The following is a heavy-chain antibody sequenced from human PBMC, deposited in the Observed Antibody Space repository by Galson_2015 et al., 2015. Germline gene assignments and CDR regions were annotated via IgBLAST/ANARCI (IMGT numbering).Heavy chain of an antibody. CDR2: IKTRRDTYAT. Sequence: SLRLSCAASGFTFSASVIHWVRQASGKGLEWVGCIKTRRDTYATSYGASVNVRFTITRDESGNTAYLQMSSLKTEDAAVYFCTRWMDGESFPFVSWGQGALFTVSS. CDR1: GFTFSASV. V-gene: IGHV3-73*01. D-gene: IGHD4-17*01. CDR3: TRWMDGESFPFVS. J-gene: IGHJ4*02.